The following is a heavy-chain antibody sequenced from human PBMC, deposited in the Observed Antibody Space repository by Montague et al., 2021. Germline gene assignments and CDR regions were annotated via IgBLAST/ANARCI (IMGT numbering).Heavy chain of an antibody. D-gene: IGHD3-10*01. CDR3: AKDRGYGSSWGAFYAMGV. CDR2: TSYDGTNK. Sequence: SLRLSCAVSGFSFSDYGMHWVRQAPGKGLEWVAVTSYDGTNKHYADSVKGRFTISRDNSKNTLHVQMNGLRAEDTAVYFCAKDRGYGSSWGAFYAMGVWGQGTTVTVSS. CDR1: GFSFSDYG. V-gene: IGHV3-30*18. J-gene: IGHJ6*02.